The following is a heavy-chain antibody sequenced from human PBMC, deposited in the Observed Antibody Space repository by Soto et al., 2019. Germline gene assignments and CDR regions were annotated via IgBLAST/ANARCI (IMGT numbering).Heavy chain of an antibody. D-gene: IGHD1-1*01. CDR2: IFSNDEK. Sequence: QVTLKESGPVLVKPTETLTLTCTVSGFSLSNARMGVSWIRQPPGKALEWLAHIFSNDEKSYSTSLKSRLTISKDTSKSQVVLTMTNIDSVDTATYYCARMFWNDYYFDYWGQGTLVTVSS. CDR1: GFSLSNARMG. J-gene: IGHJ4*02. CDR3: ARMFWNDYYFDY. V-gene: IGHV2-26*01.